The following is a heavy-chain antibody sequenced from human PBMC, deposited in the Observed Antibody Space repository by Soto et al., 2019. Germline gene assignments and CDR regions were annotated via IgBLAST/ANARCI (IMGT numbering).Heavy chain of an antibody. J-gene: IGHJ6*02. CDR2: IKSKTDGGTT. V-gene: IGHV3-15*07. D-gene: IGHD3-9*01. Sequence: GGSLRLSCAASGFTFSNAWMNWVRQAPGKGLEWVGRIKSKTDGGTTDYAAPVKGRFTISRDDSKNTLYLQMNSLKTEDTAVYYCTTDQYYDIVTGYARYYYYGMDVWGQGTTVTLS. CDR1: GFTFSNAW. CDR3: TTDQYYDIVTGYARYYYYGMDV.